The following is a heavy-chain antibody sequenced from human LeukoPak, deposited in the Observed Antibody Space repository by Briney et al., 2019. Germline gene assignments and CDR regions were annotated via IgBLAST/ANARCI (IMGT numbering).Heavy chain of an antibody. D-gene: IGHD6-19*01. CDR1: GGSFSGYY. J-gene: IGHJ4*02. CDR2: INHSGST. Sequence: SETLSLTCAVYGGSFSGYYWSWIRQPPGKGLEWIGEINHSGSTNYNPSLKSRVTISIDTSKIQFSLKLSSVTAADTAVYYCARGRGRGQWLAHYFDSWGQGTLVTVSS. V-gene: IGHV4-34*01. CDR3: ARGRGRGQWLAHYFDS.